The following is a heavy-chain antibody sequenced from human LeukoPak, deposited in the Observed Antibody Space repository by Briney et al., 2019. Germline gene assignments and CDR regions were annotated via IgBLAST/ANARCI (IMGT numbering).Heavy chain of an antibody. V-gene: IGHV4-59*01. CDR2: IYYSGST. CDR1: GGSISSYY. Sequence: ASETLSLTCTVSGGSISSYYWSWIRQPPGKGLEWIGYIYYSGSTNYNPSLKSRVTISVDTSKNQFSLKLSSVTAADTAVYYCARAGRWFDPWGQRTLVTVSS. CDR3: ARAGRWFDP. D-gene: IGHD1-14*01. J-gene: IGHJ5*02.